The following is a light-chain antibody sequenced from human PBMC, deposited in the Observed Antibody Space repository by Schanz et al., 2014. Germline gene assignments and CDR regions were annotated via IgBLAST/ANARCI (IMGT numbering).Light chain of an antibody. V-gene: IGKV3-15*01. CDR2: GAS. J-gene: IGKJ1*01. Sequence: EIVMTQSPDTLSVSPGERATLSCRASQSVSSNLAWYQQKPGQAPRLLIDGASTRATGIPARFSGSGSGTEFTLTISSLQSDDFATYYCQQYNSYSQTFGQGTKVEIK. CDR1: QSVSSN. CDR3: QQYNSYSQT.